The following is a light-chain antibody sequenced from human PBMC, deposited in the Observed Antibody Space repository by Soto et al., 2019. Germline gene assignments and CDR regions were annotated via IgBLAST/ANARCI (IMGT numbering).Light chain of an antibody. CDR1: QSVSSSY. CDR2: GAS. CDR3: QEYGSSTGVT. V-gene: IGKV3-20*01. Sequence: EIGLTQYPGTLSLSPEKGATRSCSAIQSVSSSYLAWYQQKPGQAPRLLIYGASSRATGIPDRFSGSVSGTDFTLTISRLEHEDFAVYYCQEYGSSTGVTFGGGTKVDIK. J-gene: IGKJ4*01.